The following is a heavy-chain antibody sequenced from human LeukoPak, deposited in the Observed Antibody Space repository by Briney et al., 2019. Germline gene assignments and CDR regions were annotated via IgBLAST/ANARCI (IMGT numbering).Heavy chain of an antibody. CDR1: GYTFTSYG. J-gene: IGHJ6*03. CDR3: ARAARLRLGELPLYYYYYMDV. D-gene: IGHD3-16*01. CDR2: ISAYNGNT. V-gene: IGHV1-18*01. Sequence: ASVKVSCKASGYTFTSYGISWVRQAPGQGLEWMGWISAYNGNTNYAQKLQGRVTMTTDTSTSTAYMELRSLRSDDTAVYYCARAARLRLGELPLYYYYYMDVWGKGTTVTISS.